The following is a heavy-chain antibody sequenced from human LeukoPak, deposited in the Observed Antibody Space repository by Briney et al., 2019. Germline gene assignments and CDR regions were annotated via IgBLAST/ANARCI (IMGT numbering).Heavy chain of an antibody. CDR1: GGSFRGYY. D-gene: IGHD3-10*01. Sequence: PSETLSLTCAVYGGSFRGYYWGWIRQPPGKGLEWIGSIYYSGSTYYNPSLKSRVTISVDTSKNQFSLKLSSVTAADTAVYYCARHDYYGSGSYYNDAFDIWGQGTMVTVSS. V-gene: IGHV4-39*01. CDR2: IYYSGST. J-gene: IGHJ3*02. CDR3: ARHDYYGSGSYYNDAFDI.